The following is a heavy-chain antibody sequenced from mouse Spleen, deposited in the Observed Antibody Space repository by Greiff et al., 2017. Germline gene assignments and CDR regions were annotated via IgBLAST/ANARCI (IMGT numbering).Heavy chain of an antibody. CDR2: ISSGGSYT. J-gene: IGHJ2*01. Sequence: DVMLVESGGGLVKPGGSLKLSCAASGFTFSSYAMSWVRQTPEKRLEWVATISSGGSYTYYPDSVKGRFTISRDNAKNTLYLQMSSLRSEDTAMYYCARPFDYWGQGTTLTVSS. CDR1: GFTFSSYA. CDR3: ARPFDY. V-gene: IGHV5-9-1*01.